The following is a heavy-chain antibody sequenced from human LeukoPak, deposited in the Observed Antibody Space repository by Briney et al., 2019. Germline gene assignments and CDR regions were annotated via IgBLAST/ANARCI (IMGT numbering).Heavy chain of an antibody. J-gene: IGHJ4*02. CDR3: ARWNYDNGAYYLDY. CDR1: GFTFSSYW. D-gene: IGHD3-22*01. CDR2: IKGDGSEK. V-gene: IGHV3-7*01. Sequence: GGSLRLSCAASGFTFSSYWMSWVRQAPGKGLEWVANIKGDGSEKYYVDSVKGRFTISRDNAKTSLYLQMNSLRAEDTAVYYCARWNYDNGAYYLDYWGRGTLVTVSS.